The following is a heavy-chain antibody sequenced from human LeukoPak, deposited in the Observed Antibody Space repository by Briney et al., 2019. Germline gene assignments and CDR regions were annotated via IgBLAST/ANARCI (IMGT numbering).Heavy chain of an antibody. V-gene: IGHV3-23*01. CDR2: ISGSGGST. D-gene: IGHD3-22*01. CDR1: GCTFSSYA. CDR3: AKDLLPGTMIVVVSDY. Sequence: GGSLRLSCAASGCTFSSYAMSWVRQAPGKGLEWVSAISGSGGSTYYADSVKGRFTISRDNSKNTLYLQMNSLRAEDTAVYYCAKDLLPGTMIVVVSDYWGQGTLVTVSS. J-gene: IGHJ4*02.